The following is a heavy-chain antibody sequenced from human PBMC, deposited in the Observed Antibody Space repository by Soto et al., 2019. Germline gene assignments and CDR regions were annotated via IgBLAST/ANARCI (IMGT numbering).Heavy chain of an antibody. CDR1: GFMFSDYY. D-gene: IGHD6-19*01. Sequence: PGGSLRLSCEASGFMFSDYYMSWIRQAPGMGLEWVSYISSSGSTIYYADSVKGRFTMSRDNAKNSLYLQMNSLRAEDTAVYYCARDFRRQWLPPPKYGMDVWGQGTTVTVSS. CDR2: ISSSGSTI. CDR3: ARDFRRQWLPPPKYGMDV. V-gene: IGHV3-11*01. J-gene: IGHJ6*02.